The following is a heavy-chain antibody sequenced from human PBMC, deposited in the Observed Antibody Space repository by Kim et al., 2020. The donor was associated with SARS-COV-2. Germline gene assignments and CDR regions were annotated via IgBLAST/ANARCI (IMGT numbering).Heavy chain of an antibody. V-gene: IGHV4-59*01. CDR1: GGSISSYY. D-gene: IGHD5-12*01. CDR2: IYYSGST. CDR3: AREGRDGYNRKGYFDY. Sequence: SETLSLTCTVSGGSISSYYWSWIRQPPGKGLEWIGYIYYSGSTNYNPSLKSRVTISVDTSKNQFSLKLSSVTAAETAVYYCAREGRDGYNRKGYFDYWGQGTLVTVSS. J-gene: IGHJ4*02.